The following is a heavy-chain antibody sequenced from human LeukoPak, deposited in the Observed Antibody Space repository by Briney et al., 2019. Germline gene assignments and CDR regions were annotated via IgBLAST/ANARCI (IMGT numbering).Heavy chain of an antibody. Sequence: PSETLSLTCSVSGASISNHDYYWVWIRQPPGKGLEWIGSIHYSGTTYYNASLQSRVSLSVDTSNNQFALNLRSVTAADTAVYYCARVDVGAVPGWGQGALVTVSS. CDR2: IHYSGTT. CDR3: ARVDVGAVPG. V-gene: IGHV4-39*06. D-gene: IGHD6-19*01. CDR1: GASISNHDYY. J-gene: IGHJ4*02.